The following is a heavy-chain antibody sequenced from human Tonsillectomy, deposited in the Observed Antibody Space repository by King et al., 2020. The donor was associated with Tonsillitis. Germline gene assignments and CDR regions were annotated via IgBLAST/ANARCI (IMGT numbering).Heavy chain of an antibody. D-gene: IGHD2-2*01. CDR3: ARANIVVVPAPANSVYYYYGMDV. J-gene: IGHJ6*02. Sequence: QLVQSGAEVKKPGSSVKVSCKASGGTFSSYAISWVRQAPGQGLEWMGRIIPILGIANYAQKFQGRVTITADKSTSTAYMELSSLRSEDTAVYYCARANIVVVPAPANSVYYYYGMDVWGQGTTVTVSS. CDR2: IIPILGIA. V-gene: IGHV1-69*04. CDR1: GGTFSSYA.